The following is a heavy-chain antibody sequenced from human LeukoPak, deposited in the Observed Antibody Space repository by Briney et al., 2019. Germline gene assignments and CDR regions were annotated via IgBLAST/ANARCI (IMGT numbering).Heavy chain of an antibody. D-gene: IGHD6-13*01. CDR2: ISYDGSNK. CDR1: GFTFSSYG. J-gene: IGHJ4*02. CDR3: AKDRYSSSWYPLYYFDY. Sequence: PGRSLRLSYAASGFTFSSYGMHWVRQAPGKGLEWVAVISYDGSNKYYADSVMGRFTISRDNSKNTLYLQMNSLRAEDTAVYYCAKDRYSSSWYPLYYFDYWGQGTLVTVSS. V-gene: IGHV3-30*18.